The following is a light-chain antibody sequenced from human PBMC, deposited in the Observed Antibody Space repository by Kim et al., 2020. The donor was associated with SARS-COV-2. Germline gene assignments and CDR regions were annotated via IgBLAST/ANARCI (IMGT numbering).Light chain of an antibody. J-gene: IGKJ1*01. Sequence: SASLGDRVIITCRARQSIGNCLNWYQDKPGKAPKLLIYGASSLQSGVPPGFSGSGSGTEFTLTISSLQPEDIATYYCQQCASTPTFGQGTKVDIK. CDR1: QSIGNC. CDR3: QQCASTPT. V-gene: IGKV1-39*01. CDR2: GAS.